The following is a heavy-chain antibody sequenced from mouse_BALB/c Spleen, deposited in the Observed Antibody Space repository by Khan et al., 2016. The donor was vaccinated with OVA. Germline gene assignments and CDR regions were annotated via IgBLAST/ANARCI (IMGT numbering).Heavy chain of an antibody. CDR1: GYSFTGYF. J-gene: IGHJ2*01. CDR2: INPHIGET. CDR3: ARKHGSDFDY. V-gene: IGHV1-20*02. D-gene: IGHD1-1*01. Sequence: VQLQQSGPELVKPGASVKISCKASGYSFTGYFMNWVMQSHGKSLEWIGRINPHIGETFYNQKFKGKATLNVDESSSTAHMELRSLASEDSAVYYCARKHGSDFDYWGQGTTLTVSS.